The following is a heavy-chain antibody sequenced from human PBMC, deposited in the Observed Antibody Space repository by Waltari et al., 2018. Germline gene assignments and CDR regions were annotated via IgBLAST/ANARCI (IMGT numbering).Heavy chain of an antibody. J-gene: IGHJ5*02. V-gene: IGHV4-34*01. CDR1: GGSFSGYY. D-gene: IGHD6-13*01. CDR2: INHSGST. CDR3: ARDSSSWYGNWFDP. Sequence: QVQLQQWGAGLLKPSETLSLTCAVYGGSFSGYYWSWIRQPPGKGLAWIGEINHSGSTNYNPSLKSRVTISVDTSKNQFSLKLSSVTAADTAVYYCARDSSSWYGNWFDPWGQGTLVTVSS.